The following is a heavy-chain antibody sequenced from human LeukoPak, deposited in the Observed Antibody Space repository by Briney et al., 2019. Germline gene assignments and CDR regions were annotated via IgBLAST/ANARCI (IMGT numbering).Heavy chain of an antibody. CDR2: IYYSGST. D-gene: IGHD3-10*01. CDR3: ARVWRQLNWFEP. Sequence: PGGSLRLSCAASGFTFSSHGMTWVRQPPGKGLEWIGSIYYSGSTYYNPSLKSRVTISVDTSKNQFSLKLSSVTAADTAVYYCARVWRQLNWFEPWGQGTLVTVCS. V-gene: IGHV4-39*07. J-gene: IGHJ5*02. CDR1: GFTFSSHG.